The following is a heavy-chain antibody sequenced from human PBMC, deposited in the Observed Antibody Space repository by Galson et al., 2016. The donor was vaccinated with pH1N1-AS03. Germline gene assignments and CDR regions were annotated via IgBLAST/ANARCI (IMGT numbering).Heavy chain of an antibody. D-gene: IGHD4/OR15-4a*01. V-gene: IGHV1-2*06. J-gene: IGHJ4*02. Sequence: SVKVSCKASGYTFTTYYVHWVRQAPGQGLEWVGRINPVGGETDSPQKFQDRVTLTRDKSISSAYLDLSGLTFDDTAVYYCALLQVLTTPGHWGQGTLVTVSS. CDR1: GYTFTTYY. CDR2: INPVGGET. CDR3: ALLQVLTTPGH.